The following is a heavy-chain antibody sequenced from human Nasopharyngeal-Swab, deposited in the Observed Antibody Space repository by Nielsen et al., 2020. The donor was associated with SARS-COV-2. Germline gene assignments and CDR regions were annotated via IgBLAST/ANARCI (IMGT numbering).Heavy chain of an antibody. CDR2: IFYRGRT. CDR3: TRCGGGCYSGRDY. D-gene: IGHD2-15*01. V-gene: IGHV4-59*01. Sequence: SETLSLTCTVSGASISSYYWSWIRQPPGKGLEWFGDIFYRGRTNYNPSLKSRVTISLDTSKNQFSLKLSSVTAADTAMYYCTRCGGGCYSGRDYWGQGTLVTVSS. CDR1: GASISSYY. J-gene: IGHJ4*02.